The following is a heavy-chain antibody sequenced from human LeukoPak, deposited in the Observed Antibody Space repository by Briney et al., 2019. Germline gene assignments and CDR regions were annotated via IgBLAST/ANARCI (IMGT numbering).Heavy chain of an antibody. CDR1: GYTFTSYY. CDR3: ARDPAEMTTITTYFDY. CDR2: INPSGGST. D-gene: IGHD4-11*01. J-gene: IGHJ4*02. V-gene: IGHV1-46*01. Sequence: ASVKVSCKASGYTFTSYYMHWVRQAPGQGLEWMGIINPSGGSTSYVQKFQGRVTMTRDTSTSTVYMELSSLRSEDTAVYYCARDPAEMTTITTYFDYWGQGTLVTVSS.